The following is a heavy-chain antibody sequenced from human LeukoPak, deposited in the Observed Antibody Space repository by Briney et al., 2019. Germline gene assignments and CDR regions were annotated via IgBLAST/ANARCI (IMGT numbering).Heavy chain of an antibody. CDR3: AKHSSGSPHWFDP. D-gene: IGHD1-26*01. J-gene: IGHJ5*02. V-gene: IGHV4-4*09. CDR1: GGSISRYY. Sequence: PSETLSLTCTVSGGSISRYYWSWIRQPPGKGLEWIGYIYTSASTNYNPSLRSRVTISVDTSKTQFSLKLSSVTAADTAVYYCAKHSSGSPHWFDPWGQETLVTVSS. CDR2: IYTSAST.